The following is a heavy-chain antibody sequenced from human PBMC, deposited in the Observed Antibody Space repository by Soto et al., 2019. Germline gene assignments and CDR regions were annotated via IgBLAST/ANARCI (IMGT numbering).Heavy chain of an antibody. D-gene: IGHD3-10*01. CDR2: ISWNSGSI. V-gene: IGHV3-9*01. CDR3: KKDSSHFGSFNM. CDR1: GFTFDDYA. J-gene: IGHJ3*02. Sequence: PGGSLRLSCAASGFTFDDYAMHWVRQAPGKGLEWVSGISWNSGSIGYADSVKGRFTISRDNAKNSLYLQMNSLRAEDTALYYWKKDSSHFGSFNMGGQGKRFTVSS.